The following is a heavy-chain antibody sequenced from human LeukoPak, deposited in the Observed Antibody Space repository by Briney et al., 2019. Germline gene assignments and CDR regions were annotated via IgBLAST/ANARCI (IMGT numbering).Heavy chain of an antibody. J-gene: IGHJ4*02. V-gene: IGHV3-7*01. Sequence: PGGSLRLSCAGSGFGFSTYWMNWVRQAPGKGLEWVANIKEDGGEKYYVDSVKGRFTISRDNAKNSLYLQMNSLRDDDTAVCYCSRAKSGSSSGSFWGQGTLVIVSS. CDR3: SRAKSGSSSGSF. CDR1: GFGFSTYW. D-gene: IGHD6-25*01. CDR2: IKEDGGEK.